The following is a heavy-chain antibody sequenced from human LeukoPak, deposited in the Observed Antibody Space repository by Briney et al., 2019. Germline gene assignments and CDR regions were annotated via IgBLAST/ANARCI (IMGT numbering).Heavy chain of an antibody. CDR3: ARKGVEYYGSGSYAFDI. CDR2: IYYSGST. Sequence: SETVSLTCTVSGGSISSYYWSWLRQPPGKGLEGIGYIYYSGSTNYNPSLKSRVTISVDTSKNQFSLKLSSVTAADTAVYYCARKGVEYYGSGSYAFDIWGQGTMVTVSS. CDR1: GGSISSYY. D-gene: IGHD3-10*01. J-gene: IGHJ3*02. V-gene: IGHV4-59*01.